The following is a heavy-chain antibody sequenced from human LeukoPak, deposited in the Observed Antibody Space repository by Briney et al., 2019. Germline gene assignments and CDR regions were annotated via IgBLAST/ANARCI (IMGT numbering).Heavy chain of an antibody. V-gene: IGHV1-2*02. CDR1: GYTFTGYY. Sequence: ASVKVSCKASGYTFTGYYVHWVRQAPGQGLEWMGWINPDSGGTNYAQKFQGRVTMTRDTSISTAYMELNSLRSDDTAVYYCARGREGVRTHFPFDPWGQGTLVTVSS. CDR2: INPDSGGT. D-gene: IGHD3-3*02. CDR3: ARGREGVRTHFPFDP. J-gene: IGHJ5*02.